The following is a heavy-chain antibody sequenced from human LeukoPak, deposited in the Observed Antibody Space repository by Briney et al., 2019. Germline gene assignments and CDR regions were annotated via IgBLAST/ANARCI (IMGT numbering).Heavy chain of an antibody. Sequence: AGCLRPSWAAPGFSFVHSGMNLVRQRPGAELQWDAGINWNGDDTSYADSVRGRFSISRDNVKNFVYLEMNSLRVEDTAFYYCANEELTWSQGIQVAV. V-gene: IGHV3-20*04. CDR1: GFSFVHSG. CDR2: INWNGDDT. D-gene: IGHD2/OR15-2a*01. J-gene: IGHJ5*02. CDR3: ANEELT.